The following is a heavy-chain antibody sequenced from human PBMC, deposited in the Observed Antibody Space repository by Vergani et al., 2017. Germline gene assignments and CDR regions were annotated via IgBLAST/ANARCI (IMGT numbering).Heavy chain of an antibody. CDR3: ARDPVCRTGDRGCYYGMDV. CDR1: GGTFSSYT. D-gene: IGHD7-27*01. CDR2: IIPILGIA. J-gene: IGHJ6*02. V-gene: IGHV1-69*08. Sequence: QVQLVQSGAEVKKPGSSVKVSCKASGGTFSSYTISWVRQAPGQGLEWMGRIIPILGIANYAQKFQGRVTITADKSTSTAYMELSSLRSEDTAVYYCARDPVCRTGDRGCYYGMDVWGQGTTVTVSS.